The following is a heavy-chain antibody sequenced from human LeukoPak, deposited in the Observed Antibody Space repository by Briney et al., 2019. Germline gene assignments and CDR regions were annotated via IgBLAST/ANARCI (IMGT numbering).Heavy chain of an antibody. CDR3: VKGMTTVATVLDF. J-gene: IGHJ4*02. CDR1: GXTFKIYS. D-gene: IGHD4-23*01. V-gene: IGHV3-64D*09. CDR2: INTDGNTT. Sequence: GGSLRLSCSASGXTFKIYSMHWVRQAPGKGLEYVSAINTDGNTTYYADSVKGRFTISRDNSKNTLHLQMSSMRTEDTAVYYCVKGMTTVATVLDFWGQGTLVTASS.